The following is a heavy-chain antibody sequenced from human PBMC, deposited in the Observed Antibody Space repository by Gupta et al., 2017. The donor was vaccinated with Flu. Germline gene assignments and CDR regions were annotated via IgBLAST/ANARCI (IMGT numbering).Heavy chain of an antibody. Sequence: SYGMNWVRQAPGKGLEWVAMISYDGDKTSYVDSVKGRFTVSRDNSRDTLYLQMNSLTDDDTAVYYCAKTGTTGYSYMDVWGNGTTVIVSS. V-gene: IGHV3-33*05. J-gene: IGHJ6*03. CDR2: ISYDGDKT. CDR3: AKTGTTGYSYMDV. D-gene: IGHD1-7*01. CDR1: SYG.